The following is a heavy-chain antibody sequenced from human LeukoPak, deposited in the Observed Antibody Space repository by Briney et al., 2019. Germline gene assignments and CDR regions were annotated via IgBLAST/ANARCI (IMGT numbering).Heavy chain of an antibody. V-gene: IGHV4-59*01. Sequence: PSETLSLTCTVSGGSISSYYWSWIRQPPGKGLEWIGYIYYSGSTNYNPSLKSRVTISVDTPKNQFSLKLSSVTAADAAVYYCARDRSDYVWGSNDAFDIWGQGTMVTVSS. J-gene: IGHJ3*02. CDR1: GGSISSYY. CDR3: ARDRSDYVWGSNDAFDI. CDR2: IYYSGST. D-gene: IGHD3-16*01.